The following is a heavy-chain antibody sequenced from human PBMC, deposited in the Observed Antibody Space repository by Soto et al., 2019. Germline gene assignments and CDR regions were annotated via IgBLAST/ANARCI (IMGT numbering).Heavy chain of an antibody. CDR3: ARRLDYYYYVPA. CDR1: GASVSSGSYY. CDR2: IYYSGST. V-gene: IGHV4-61*01. Sequence: QVQLQESGPGLVKPSETLSLTCTVSGASVSSGSYYWSWIRQPPGKGLEWIGHIYYSGSTSYNPSPNSRRAMSVDTSTNQFSLKLTSVTSADTAVYFCARRLDYYYYVPAWGQGTLVIVSS. D-gene: IGHD3-22*01. J-gene: IGHJ5*02.